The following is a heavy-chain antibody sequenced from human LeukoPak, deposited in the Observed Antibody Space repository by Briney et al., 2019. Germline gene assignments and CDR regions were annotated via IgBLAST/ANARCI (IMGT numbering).Heavy chain of an antibody. D-gene: IGHD2-15*01. CDR1: GFTFSSYS. CDR2: ISSSSSYI. J-gene: IGHJ4*02. Sequence: PGGSLRLSCAASGFTFSSYSMNWVRQAPGKGLEWVSSISSSSSYICYADSVKGRFAISRDNAKNSLYLQMNSLRAEDTAVYYCARALVAANFDYWGQGTLVTVSS. V-gene: IGHV3-21*01. CDR3: ARALVAANFDY.